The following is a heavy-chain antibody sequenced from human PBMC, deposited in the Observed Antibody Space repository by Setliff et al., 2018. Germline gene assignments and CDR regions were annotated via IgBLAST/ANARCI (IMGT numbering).Heavy chain of an antibody. V-gene: IGHV4-31*03. CDR1: GDSISIGAYF. D-gene: IGHD2-21*01. J-gene: IGHJ5*02. Sequence: SETLSLTCSVSGDSISIGAYFWSWIRHRPGEGLEYIGHITSSGYTNYSPSLQGRVAISEDTSENQFSLKLSSVTAADTAIYFCVRGRTSGLFLSRFDPWGQGTLVTVPQ. CDR3: VRGRTSGLFLSRFDP. CDR2: ITSSGYT.